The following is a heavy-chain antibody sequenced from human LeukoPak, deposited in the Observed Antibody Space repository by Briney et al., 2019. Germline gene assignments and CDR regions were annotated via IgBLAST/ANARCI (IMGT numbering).Heavy chain of an antibody. Sequence: ASAKVSCKASGYTFTGYYMHWVRQAPGQGLEWMGRINPNSGGTNYAQKFQGRVTMTRDTSISTAYMELSGPRSDDTAVYYCARVQYYYDSSGYYLGSVIDYWGQGTLVTVSS. V-gene: IGHV1-2*06. J-gene: IGHJ4*02. D-gene: IGHD3-22*01. CDR2: INPNSGGT. CDR3: ARVQYYYDSSGYYLGSVIDY. CDR1: GYTFTGYY.